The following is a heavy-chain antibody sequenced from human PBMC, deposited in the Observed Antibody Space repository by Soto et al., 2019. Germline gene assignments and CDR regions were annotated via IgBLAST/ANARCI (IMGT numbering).Heavy chain of an antibody. D-gene: IGHD3-22*01. CDR1: GYTFTGYY. CDR2: INPNSGGT. Sequence: GASVKVSCKASGYTFTGYYMHWVRQAPGQGLEWMGWINPNSGGTNYAQKFQGRVTMTRDTSISTAYMELSRLRSDDTAVYYCARDPAYYYDSSGYSPWGQGTLVTVSS. V-gene: IGHV1-2*02. CDR3: ARDPAYYYDSSGYSP. J-gene: IGHJ5*02.